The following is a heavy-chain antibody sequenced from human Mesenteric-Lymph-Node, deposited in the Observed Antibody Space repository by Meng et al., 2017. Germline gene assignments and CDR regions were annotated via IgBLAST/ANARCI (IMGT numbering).Heavy chain of an antibody. J-gene: IGHJ4*02. Sequence: SETLSLTCTVSGGSISGYYWIWIRQPPGKGLEWLGYIYHSGNTNYNPSLKSRVTISVDTAKNQCSLNLTSVTAADTAVYYCARAVAARQRSYFNYWGQGTLVTVSS. V-gene: IGHV4-59*01. CDR2: IYHSGNT. CDR3: ARAVAARQRSYFNY. CDR1: GGSISGYY. D-gene: IGHD6-6*01.